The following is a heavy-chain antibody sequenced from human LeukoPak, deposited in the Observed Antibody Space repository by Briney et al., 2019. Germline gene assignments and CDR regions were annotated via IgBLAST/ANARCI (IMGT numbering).Heavy chain of an antibody. Sequence: PSETLSLTCAVYGGSFSGYYWSWIRQPPGKGLERIGEINHSGSTNYNPSLKSRVTISVDTSKNQFSLKLSSVTAADTAVYYCARGVGQQLVPLAYYYGMDVWGQGTTVTVSS. V-gene: IGHV4-34*01. CDR3: ARGVGQQLVPLAYYYGMDV. D-gene: IGHD6-13*01. CDR1: GGSFSGYY. J-gene: IGHJ6*02. CDR2: INHSGST.